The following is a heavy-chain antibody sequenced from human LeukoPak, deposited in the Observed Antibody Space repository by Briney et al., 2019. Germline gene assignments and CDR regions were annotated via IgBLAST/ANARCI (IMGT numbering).Heavy chain of an antibody. CDR3: ARDFSGDYYFDC. CDR2: ISYDGSDE. V-gene: IGHV3-33*01. D-gene: IGHD7-27*01. CDR1: GYTFSANG. Sequence: PGGSLRLSCVASGYTFSANGMHWVRQAPGKGLEGVGMISYDGSDEYYADSVKGRFTISRDDSENTLYLQINSLRVEDTALYYCARDFSGDYYFDCCGQGTLVTVSS. J-gene: IGHJ4*02.